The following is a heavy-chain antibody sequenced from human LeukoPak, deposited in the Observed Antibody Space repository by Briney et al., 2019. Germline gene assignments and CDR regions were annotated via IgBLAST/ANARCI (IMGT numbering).Heavy chain of an antibody. J-gene: IGHJ5*02. CDR3: ARGPPGRVYDSTKRGLFDP. D-gene: IGHD3-22*01. CDR2: INPSGDSI. CDR1: GYSFTSYY. Sequence: ASVNVSCKVSGYSFTSYYIHWVRQAPGQGLGWMVIINPSGDSINYAHTFQGSVTTTRDTSTSTVYMELSSLRPEDTAVFYCARGPPGRVYDSTKRGLFDPWGQGTLVTVSS. V-gene: IGHV1-46*01.